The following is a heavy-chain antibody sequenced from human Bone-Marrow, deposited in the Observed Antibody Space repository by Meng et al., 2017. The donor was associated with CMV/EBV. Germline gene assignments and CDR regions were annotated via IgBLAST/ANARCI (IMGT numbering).Heavy chain of an antibody. Sequence: ASVKVSCKVSGYTLTELSMHWVRQAPGKGLEWMGGFDPEDGETIYAQKFQGRVTMTEDTSTDTAYMELSSLRSEDTAVYYCARDYQYSSSWYTYYYYYGMDVWGQGTTVTVSS. CDR1: GYTLTELS. V-gene: IGHV1-24*01. CDR2: FDPEDGET. J-gene: IGHJ6*02. D-gene: IGHD6-13*01. CDR3: ARDYQYSSSWYTYYYYYGMDV.